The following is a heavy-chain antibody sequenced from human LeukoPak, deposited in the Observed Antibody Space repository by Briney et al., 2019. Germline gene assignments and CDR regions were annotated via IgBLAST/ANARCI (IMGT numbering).Heavy chain of an antibody. Sequence: PSETLSLTCAVYGGSFSGYYWSWIRQPPGKGLEWIASIRHDGHTYYNASLKSQVTISIDVSGSRFSLKLNSLTAADMAVYYCARQLATKGEWAFDVWGQGTMVTVSS. V-gene: IGHV4-34*01. J-gene: IGHJ3*01. CDR1: GGSFSGYY. D-gene: IGHD5-12*01. CDR2: IRHDGHT. CDR3: ARQLATKGEWAFDV.